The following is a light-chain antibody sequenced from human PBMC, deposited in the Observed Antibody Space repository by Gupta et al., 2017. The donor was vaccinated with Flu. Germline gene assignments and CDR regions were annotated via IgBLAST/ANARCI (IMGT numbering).Light chain of an antibody. CDR2: LGS. V-gene: IGKV2-28*01. J-gene: IGKJ4*01. CDR3: MQALQTPLT. Sequence: DIVMTQSPLSLPVTPGEPASISCRSSQSLLYGNGYKYLDWYLQKPGQSPQLLIYLGSSRAPGVPDRFSGRGAGTDFTLKISRVEAEDVGVYYCMQALQTPLTFGGGTKVEIK. CDR1: QSLLYGNGYKY.